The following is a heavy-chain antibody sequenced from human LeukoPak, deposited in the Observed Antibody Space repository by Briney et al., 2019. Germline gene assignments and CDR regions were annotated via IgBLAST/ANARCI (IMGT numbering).Heavy chain of an antibody. Sequence: GGSLRLSCAASGFTFSNFAVSWVRQAPGKGLEWVSAISGSGGSTYYADSVKGRFTISSDNSKNTLYLQMNSLTVEDTAVYYCAKSPAVDAAFDIWGQGTMVTVSS. CDR1: GFTFSNFA. D-gene: IGHD4-23*01. J-gene: IGHJ3*02. CDR2: ISGSGGST. CDR3: AKSPAVDAAFDI. V-gene: IGHV3-23*01.